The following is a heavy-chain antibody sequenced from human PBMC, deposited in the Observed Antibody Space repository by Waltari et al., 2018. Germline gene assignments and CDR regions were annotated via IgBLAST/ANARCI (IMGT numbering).Heavy chain of an antibody. J-gene: IGHJ5*02. CDR1: GWSFSGYY. V-gene: IGHV4-34*01. Sequence: QEQLQQWGAGLLKPSETLSLTCAVYGWSFSGYYWSWIRQPPGKGLEWIGEINHSGSTNYNPSLKSRVTISVDTSKNQFSLKLSSVTAADTAVYYCAREEVYCSGGSCYSLYGWFDTWGQGTLVTVSA. D-gene: IGHD2-15*01. CDR3: AREEVYCSGGSCYSLYGWFDT. CDR2: INHSGST.